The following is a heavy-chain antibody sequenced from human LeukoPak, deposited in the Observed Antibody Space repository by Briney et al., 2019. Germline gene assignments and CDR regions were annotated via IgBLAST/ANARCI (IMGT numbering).Heavy chain of an antibody. CDR3: ARAFNDAFDI. J-gene: IGHJ3*02. CDR1: GFTFRDYY. V-gene: IGHV3-11*04. Sequence: GGSLRLSXAASGFTFRDYYMGWIRRAPGKGLEWTLYITNSGTTTYIADSVKGRFAISRDNAKSSLYLQMNSLRAEDTAVYYCARAFNDAFDIWGQGTVVTVSS. CDR2: ITNSGTTT.